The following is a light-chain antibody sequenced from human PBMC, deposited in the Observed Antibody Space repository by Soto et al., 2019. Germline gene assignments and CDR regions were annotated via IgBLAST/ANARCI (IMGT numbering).Light chain of an antibody. CDR2: GAS. J-gene: IGKJ4*01. CDR1: QSVSNRY. CDR3: QQYGSSPLT. V-gene: IGKV3-20*01. Sequence: EIVLTQSPGTLSLSPGERATLSCRASQSVSNRYLAWYQQKPGQAPRLLIYGASSRATGIPDRFSGSGSGTDFTLTISRLESEDFAVYYCQQYGSSPLTFGGGTKVEIK.